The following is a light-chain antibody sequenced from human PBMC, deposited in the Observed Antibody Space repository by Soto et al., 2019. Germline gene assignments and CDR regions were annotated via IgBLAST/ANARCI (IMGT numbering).Light chain of an antibody. CDR1: SANIGAAYN. V-gene: IGLV1-40*01. CDR2: GNN. CDR3: QSYDSSLSGYV. J-gene: IGLJ1*01. Sequence: VLTQPPSVSGAPGQRVTISCTGSSANIGAAYNVDWYQQLPGTAPKLLIYGNNNRPSGAPARFSGSKSGTSASLAIAGLQAEDEGDYYCQSYDSSLSGYVFGTGTKVTVL.